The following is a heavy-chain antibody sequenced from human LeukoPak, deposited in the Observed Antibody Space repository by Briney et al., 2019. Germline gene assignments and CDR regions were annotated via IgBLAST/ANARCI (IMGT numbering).Heavy chain of an antibody. V-gene: IGHV4-4*07. D-gene: IGHD2-21*01. CDR3: ARRGISQGYYMDV. Sequence: SETLSLTCTVSGGSINSYWSWIRQPAGKGLEWIGRISGSGTITYNPALQSRLSISIDTSKNQFSLKLMSVTAADTAVYYCARRGISQGYYMDVWGKGTTVTVSS. CDR1: GGSINSY. J-gene: IGHJ6*03. CDR2: ISGSGTI.